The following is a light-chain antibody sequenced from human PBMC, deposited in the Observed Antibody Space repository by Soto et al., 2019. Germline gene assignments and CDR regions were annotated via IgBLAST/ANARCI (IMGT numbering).Light chain of an antibody. V-gene: IGLV1-44*01. Sequence: QSVLTQPPSASGAPGQRLTISCSGSTSNIGATTVNWYQHLPGTAPKLLVYDNDRRPSGVPDRFSGSKSGTSASLVISGLQSEDEADYYCVAWDDTLNGVVFGGGTKLTVL. J-gene: IGLJ3*02. CDR3: VAWDDTLNGVV. CDR2: DND. CDR1: TSNIGATT.